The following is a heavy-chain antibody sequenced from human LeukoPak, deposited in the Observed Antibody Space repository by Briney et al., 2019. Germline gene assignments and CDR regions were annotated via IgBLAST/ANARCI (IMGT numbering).Heavy chain of an antibody. CDR1: RFTFSSYP. J-gene: IGHJ4*02. D-gene: IGHD3-22*01. CDR3: ARGAFDYYDSSGLYYFDY. V-gene: IGHV3-23*01. CDR2: ISGSGGST. Sequence: PGGSLRLSCSASRFTFSSYPMTWVRQAPGKGLEWVSAISGSGGSTYYADSVKGRFTISRDNSKNTLYLQMNSLRAEDTAVYYCARGAFDYYDSSGLYYFDYWGQGTLVTVSS.